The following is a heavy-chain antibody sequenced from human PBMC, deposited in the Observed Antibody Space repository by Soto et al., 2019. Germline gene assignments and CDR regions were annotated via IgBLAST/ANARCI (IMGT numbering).Heavy chain of an antibody. V-gene: IGHV5-51*01. J-gene: IGHJ4*02. Sequence: PGESLKISCKGSGYTFTTYWIGWVRQRPGKGLEWMGVIYPGDSDTIYSPSFQGQVTLSADKSISTAYLQWRSLQASDTAMYYCVRRPGCSTTTCYRELDYWGQGTLVTVSS. CDR1: GYTFTTYW. CDR2: IYPGDSDT. D-gene: IGHD2-2*01. CDR3: VRRPGCSTTTCYRELDY.